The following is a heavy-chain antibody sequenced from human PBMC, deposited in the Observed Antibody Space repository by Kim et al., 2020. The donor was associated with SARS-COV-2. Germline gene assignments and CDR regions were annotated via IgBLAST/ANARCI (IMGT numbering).Heavy chain of an antibody. CDR3: ARAVVVRGGYPLDY. CDR1: GFIFSAYS. Sequence: GGSLRLSCEASGFIFSAYSMNWVRQAPGKGLEWLSYISDSSHTIYYADSTKGRFTISRDNARNSVYLEIDSLRDEDTAVYFCARAVVVRGGYPLDYWGQGTPVTVAS. D-gene: IGHD3-10*01. V-gene: IGHV3-48*02. CDR2: ISDSSHTI. J-gene: IGHJ4*02.